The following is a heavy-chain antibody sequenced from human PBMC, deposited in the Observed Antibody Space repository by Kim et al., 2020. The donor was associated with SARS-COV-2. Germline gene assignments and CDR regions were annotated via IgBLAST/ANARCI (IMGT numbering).Heavy chain of an antibody. J-gene: IGHJ3*02. CDR3: AKLGVGGTYDAIDI. Sequence: DSVKGRFTISRDNSKNTLYVQMNSLRAEDTAVYFCAKLGVGGTYDAIDIWGQGTMVTVSS. D-gene: IGHD2-21*01. V-gene: IGHV3-23*01.